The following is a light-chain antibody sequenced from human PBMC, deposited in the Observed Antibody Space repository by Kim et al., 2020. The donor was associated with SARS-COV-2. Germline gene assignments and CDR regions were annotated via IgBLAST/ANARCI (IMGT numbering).Light chain of an antibody. CDR1: QSVSSN. J-gene: IGKJ1*01. V-gene: IGKV3-15*01. CDR2: GAS. CDR3: QQYNNWLGT. Sequence: SPGETATLSSRASQSVSSNLAWYQQKPGQAPRLLIYGASTRATGIPARFSGSGSGTEFTLTISSLQSEDFAVYYCQQYNNWLGTFGQGTKVDIK.